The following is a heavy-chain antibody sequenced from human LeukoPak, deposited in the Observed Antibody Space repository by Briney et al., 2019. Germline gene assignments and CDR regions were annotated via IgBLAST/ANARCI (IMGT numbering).Heavy chain of an antibody. V-gene: IGHV4-59*01. D-gene: IGHD6-6*01. CDR3: ARLRSIASTDAKYYYYGMDV. Sequence: KPSETLSLTCSVSGGSISSYYWSCIRQPPGKGLEWIGHIYYSGITNYNPSLKSRVTMSLDTSKNQFFLKLSSVTAADAAVYHCARLRSIASTDAKYYYYGMDVWGQGTTVTVSS. CDR1: GGSISSYY. CDR2: IYYSGIT. J-gene: IGHJ6*02.